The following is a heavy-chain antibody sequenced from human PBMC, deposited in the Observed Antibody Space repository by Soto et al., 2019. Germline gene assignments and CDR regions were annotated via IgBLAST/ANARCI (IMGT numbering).Heavy chain of an antibody. CDR1: GFTFSSYA. V-gene: IGHV3-23*01. CDR2: ISGSGGST. D-gene: IGHD6-19*01. CDR3: AKDSRQWLDPKNRFDP. J-gene: IGHJ5*02. Sequence: GGSLRLSCAASGFTFSSYAMSWVRQAPGKGLEWVSAISGSGGSTYYADSVKGRFTISRDNSKNTLYLQMNSLRAEDTAVYYCAKDSRQWLDPKNRFDPWGQGTLVTVSS.